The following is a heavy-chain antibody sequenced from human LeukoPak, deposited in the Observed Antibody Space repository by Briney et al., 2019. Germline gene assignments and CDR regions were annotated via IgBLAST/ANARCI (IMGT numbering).Heavy chain of an antibody. CDR2: INPNSGGT. CDR1: GYTFTGYY. J-gene: IGHJ6*02. D-gene: IGHD1-26*01. CDR3: ASPSGSYYYYGMDV. V-gene: IGHV1-2*02. Sequence: RASVKVSCKASGYTFTGYYMHWVRQAPGQGLEGMGWINPNSGGTNYAQKFQGRVTMTRDTSISTAYMELSRLRSDDTAVYYCASPSGSYYYYGMDVWAKGPRSPSP.